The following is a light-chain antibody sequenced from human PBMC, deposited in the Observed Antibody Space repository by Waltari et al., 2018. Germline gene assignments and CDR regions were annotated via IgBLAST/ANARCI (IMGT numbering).Light chain of an antibody. Sequence: EIVLTQSPGTLSLSPGDSATLSCRASQSIGTYLTWYQQRPGQAPRLLIYHASSRATGIPDRFSCSWSGTDFSLTINRLEPEDFAVYYCQMYVKLPVTFGQGTKVELK. CDR3: QMYVKLPVT. CDR2: HAS. V-gene: IGKV3-20*01. CDR1: QSIGTY. J-gene: IGKJ1*01.